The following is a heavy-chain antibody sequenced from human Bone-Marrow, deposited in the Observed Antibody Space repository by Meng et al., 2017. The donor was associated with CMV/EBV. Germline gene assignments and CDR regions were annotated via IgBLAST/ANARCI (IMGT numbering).Heavy chain of an antibody. CDR2: MNPNSGNT. CDR1: GDTFTSYD. CDR3: ARGLIDSYGPSYYFDY. Sequence: ASVKVSCKASGDTFTSYDINWVRQATGQGLEWMGWMNPNSGNTGYAQKFQGRVTMTRNTSISTAYMELSSLRSEDPAVYYCARGLIDSYGPSYYFDYWGQGTLVTVSS. J-gene: IGHJ4*02. D-gene: IGHD5-18*01. V-gene: IGHV1-8*01.